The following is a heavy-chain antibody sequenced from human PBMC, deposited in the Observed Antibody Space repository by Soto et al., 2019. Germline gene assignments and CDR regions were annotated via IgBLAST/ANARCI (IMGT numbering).Heavy chain of an antibody. V-gene: IGHV3-23*01. CDR2: ISGSGGST. J-gene: IGHJ6*03. Sequence: GGSLRLSCAASGFTFSSYTMSWVRQAPGKGLEWVSAISGSGGSTYYADSVKGRFTISRDNSKNTLYLQMNSLRAEDMAVYYCAVGGITIFGVVIKPYYMDVWGKGTTVTVSS. CDR3: AVGGITIFGVVIKPYYMDV. CDR1: GFTFSSYT. D-gene: IGHD3-3*01.